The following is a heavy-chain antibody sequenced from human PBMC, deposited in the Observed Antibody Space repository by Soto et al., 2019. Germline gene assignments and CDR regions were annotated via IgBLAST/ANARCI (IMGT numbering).Heavy chain of an antibody. J-gene: IGHJ6*02. CDR3: ARDAQTTVTSYYYYYCMDV. D-gene: IGHD4-4*01. CDR1: GYTFTSYA. CDR2: INAGNGNT. Sequence: QVQLVQSGAEVKKPGASVKVSCKASGYTFTSYAMHWVRQAPGQRLEWMGWINAGNGNTKYSQKFQGRVTITRDTSASTAYMELSSLRSEDTAVYYCARDAQTTVTSYYYYYCMDVWGQGTTVTVS. V-gene: IGHV1-3*01.